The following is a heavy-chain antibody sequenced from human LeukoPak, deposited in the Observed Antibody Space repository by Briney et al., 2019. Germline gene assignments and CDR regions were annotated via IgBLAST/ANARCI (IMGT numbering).Heavy chain of an antibody. Sequence: PSETLSLTCTVSGGSISSYYWSWIRQPPGKGLEWIGYIYYSGSTNYNPSLKSRVTISVDTSKNQFSLKLSSVTAADTAVYYCARDYPPGSRGQRTLVTVSS. CDR3: ARDYPPGS. CDR1: GGSISSYY. J-gene: IGHJ4*02. V-gene: IGHV4-59*01. CDR2: IYYSGST. D-gene: IGHD1-26*01.